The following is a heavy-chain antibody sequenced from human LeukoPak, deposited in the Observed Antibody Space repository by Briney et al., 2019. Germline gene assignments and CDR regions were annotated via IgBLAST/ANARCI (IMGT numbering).Heavy chain of an antibody. Sequence: GGSLRLSCAASGFTFTNAWMNWVRQAPGKGLEWVANMNQDGSEKYYVDSVKGRFTISRDNAKNSLYLQMNSLRAEDTAVYYCARGGGATIGRDFDYWGQGTLVTVSS. CDR1: GFTFTNAW. V-gene: IGHV3-7*01. D-gene: IGHD5-24*01. J-gene: IGHJ4*02. CDR2: MNQDGSEK. CDR3: ARGGGATIGRDFDY.